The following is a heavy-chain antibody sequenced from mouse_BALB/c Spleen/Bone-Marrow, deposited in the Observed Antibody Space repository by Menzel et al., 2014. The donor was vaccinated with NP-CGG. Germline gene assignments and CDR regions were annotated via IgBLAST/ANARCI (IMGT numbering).Heavy chain of an antibody. Sequence: EVHGVESGPELVKPGASVKISCKASGYSFTGYFMNWVKQSHGKSLEWIGRINPYNGDTFYNQKFKGKATLTVDKSSSTAHMELLSLTSEDSAVYYCGRGDDYDGDFDRWGQGTTLTVSS. J-gene: IGHJ2*01. CDR3: GRGDDYDGDFDR. CDR1: GYSFTGYF. CDR2: INPYNGDT. D-gene: IGHD2-4*01. V-gene: IGHV1-37*01.